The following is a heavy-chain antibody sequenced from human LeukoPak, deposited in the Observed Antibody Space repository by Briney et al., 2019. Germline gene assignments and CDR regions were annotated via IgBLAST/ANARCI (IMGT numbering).Heavy chain of an antibody. CDR2: ISAGGHST. D-gene: IGHD3-10*01. J-gene: IGHJ4*02. V-gene: IGHV3-23*01. CDR3: AKKWFEIDY. Sequence: GGSLRLSCAASGFAFTSYAMNWVRQAPGKGLEWVSVISAGGHSTYFADSVKGRFAISRDNSKNTLYLQMNSLRAEDTAVYYCAKKWFEIDYWGQGALVTVSS. CDR1: GFAFTSYA.